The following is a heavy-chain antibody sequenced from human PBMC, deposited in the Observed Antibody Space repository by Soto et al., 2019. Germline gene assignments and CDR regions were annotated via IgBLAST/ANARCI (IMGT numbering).Heavy chain of an antibody. J-gene: IGHJ4*02. CDR2: ISYDGSNK. D-gene: IGHD3-22*01. CDR1: GFTFSSYA. CDR3: ASSSGTVTATFDY. V-gene: IGHV3-30-3*01. Sequence: QVQLVESGGGVVQPGRSLRLSCAASGFTFSSYAMHWVRQAPGKGLEWVAVISYDGSNKYYADSVKGRFTISRDNSKNTLYLQMNSLRAEDTAVYYCASSSGTVTATFDYWGQGTLVTLSS.